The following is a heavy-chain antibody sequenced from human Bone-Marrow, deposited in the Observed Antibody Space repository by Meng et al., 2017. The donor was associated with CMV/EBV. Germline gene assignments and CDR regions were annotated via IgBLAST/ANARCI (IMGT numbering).Heavy chain of an antibody. CDR2: INHSGST. J-gene: IGHJ6*02. V-gene: IGHV4-34*01. D-gene: IGHD4-23*01. CDR1: GGSFSGYY. CDR3: ARDNHYGGIPHYYYYGMDV. Sequence: SQTLPLTCAVYGGSFSGYYWSWIRQPPGKGLEWIGEINHSGSTNYNPSLKSRVTISVDTSKNQFSLKLSSVTAADTAVYYCARDNHYGGIPHYYYYGMDVWGRGTTVTVSS.